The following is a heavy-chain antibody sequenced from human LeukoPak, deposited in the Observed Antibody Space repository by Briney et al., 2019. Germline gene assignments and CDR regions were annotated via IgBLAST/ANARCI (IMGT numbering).Heavy chain of an antibody. CDR3: ARHKAAFDY. J-gene: IGHJ4*02. V-gene: IGHV4-39*01. CDR2: IYYSGST. D-gene: IGHD6-13*01. CDR1: GGSISSGSYY. Sequence: SETLSLTCTVSGGSISSGSYYWGWIRQPPGKGLEWIGSIYYSGSTYYNPSLKSRVTISVDTSKNQFSLKLSSVTAADTAVYYCARHKAAFDYWGQGTLVTVSS.